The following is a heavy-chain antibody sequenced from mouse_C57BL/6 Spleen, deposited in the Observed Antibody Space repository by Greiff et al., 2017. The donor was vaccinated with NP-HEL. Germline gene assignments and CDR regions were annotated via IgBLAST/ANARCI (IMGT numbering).Heavy chain of an antibody. Sequence: VQLQQSGAELAKPGASVKLSCKASGYTFTSYWMHWVKQRPGQGLEWIGYINPSSGYTKYNQKFKDKATLTADKSSSTAYMQLSSLTYEDSAVYYCARGDYDDDDAMDYGGQGTSVTVSS. D-gene: IGHD2-4*01. J-gene: IGHJ4*01. CDR1: GYTFTSYW. CDR3: ARGDYDDDDAMDY. V-gene: IGHV1-7*01. CDR2: INPSSGYT.